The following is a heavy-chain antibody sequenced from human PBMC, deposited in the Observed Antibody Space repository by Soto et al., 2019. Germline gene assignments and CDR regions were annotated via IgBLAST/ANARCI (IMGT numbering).Heavy chain of an antibody. Sequence: SETLSLTCTVSGGSISSYYWSWIRQPPGKGLEWIGYIYYSGSTNYNPSLKSRVTISVDTSKNQFSLKLSSVTAADTAVYYCARLKEVTMIVGRSTYFDYWGQGTLVTVSS. D-gene: IGHD3-22*01. CDR1: GGSISSYY. V-gene: IGHV4-59*12. J-gene: IGHJ4*02. CDR2: IYYSGST. CDR3: ARLKEVTMIVGRSTYFDY.